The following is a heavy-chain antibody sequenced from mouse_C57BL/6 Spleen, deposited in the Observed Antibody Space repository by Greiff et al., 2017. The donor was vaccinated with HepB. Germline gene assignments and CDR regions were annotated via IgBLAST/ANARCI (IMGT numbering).Heavy chain of an antibody. V-gene: IGHV1-4*01. J-gene: IGHJ2*01. CDR3: ARSDNWDDFDY. D-gene: IGHD4-1*01. CDR2: INPSSGYT. CDR1: GYTFTSYT. Sequence: QVQLKESGAELARPGASVKMSCKASGYTFTSYTMHWVKQRPGQGLEWIGYINPSSGYTKYNQKFKDKATLTADKSSSTAYMQLSSLTSEDSAVYCCARSDNWDDFDYWGQGTTLTVSS.